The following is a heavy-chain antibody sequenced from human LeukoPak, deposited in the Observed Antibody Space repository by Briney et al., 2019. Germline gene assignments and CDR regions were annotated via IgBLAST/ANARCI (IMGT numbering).Heavy chain of an antibody. Sequence: SQTLSLTCTVSGGSISSGDYYWSWIRQPPGKGLEWIGYIYYSGSTYYYPSLKSRVTISVDTSKNQFSLELSSVTAADTAVYYCARGYYDGGWFDPWGQGTLVTVSS. CDR1: GGSISSGDYY. CDR3: ARGYYDGGWFDP. CDR2: IYYSGST. D-gene: IGHD3-22*01. V-gene: IGHV4-30-4*01. J-gene: IGHJ5*02.